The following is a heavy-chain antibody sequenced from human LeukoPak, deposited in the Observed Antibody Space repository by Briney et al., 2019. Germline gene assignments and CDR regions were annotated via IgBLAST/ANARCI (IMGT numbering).Heavy chain of an antibody. J-gene: IGHJ4*02. D-gene: IGHD5/OR15-5a*01. CDR1: GFTFSSYS. Sequence: GGSLRLSCAASGFTFSSYSMNWVRQAPGKGLEWVSSISSSSYIYYADSVKGRFTISRDNSKNTLYLQMNSLRAEDTAVYYCAKVSTSGAFDYWGQGTLVAVSS. CDR3: AKVSTSGAFDY. CDR2: ISSSSYI. V-gene: IGHV3-21*04.